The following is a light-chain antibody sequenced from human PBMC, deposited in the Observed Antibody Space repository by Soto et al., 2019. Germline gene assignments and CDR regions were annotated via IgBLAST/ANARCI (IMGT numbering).Light chain of an antibody. J-gene: IGKJ3*01. Sequence: EIVLTQSPGTLSLSPGEIATLSCRATQSVSSSYLAWYQQRPGQAPRLLIYCASGRATGIPDRFSGSGSGTDFTLTISRLEPEAFAVSYGQQNDSCPSYTFGPGPKVDI. CDR1: QSVSSSY. V-gene: IGKV3-20*01. CDR3: QQNDSCPSYT. CDR2: CAS.